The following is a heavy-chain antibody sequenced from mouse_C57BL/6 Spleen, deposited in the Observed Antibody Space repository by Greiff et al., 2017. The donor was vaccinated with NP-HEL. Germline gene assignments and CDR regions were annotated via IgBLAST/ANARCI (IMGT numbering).Heavy chain of an antibody. CDR2: IYPGSGST. CDR3: ARRGYDYDVSFAY. Sequence: QVQLQQPGAELVKPGASVKMSCKASGYTFTSYWITWVKQRPGQGLEWTGDIYPGSGSTNYNEKFKSKATLTVDTSSSTAYMQLSSLTSEDSAVYYCARRGYDYDVSFAYWGQGTLVTVSA. J-gene: IGHJ3*01. CDR1: GYTFTSYW. V-gene: IGHV1-55*01. D-gene: IGHD2-4*01.